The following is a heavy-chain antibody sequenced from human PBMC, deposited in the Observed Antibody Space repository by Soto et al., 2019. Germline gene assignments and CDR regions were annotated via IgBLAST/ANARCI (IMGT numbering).Heavy chain of an antibody. CDR1: GYTFSSYG. V-gene: IGHV1-18*04. D-gene: IGHD3-9*01. Sequence: QAQLMQSGAEVKRPGASVKVSCRSSGYTFSSYGISWVRQAPGQGLEWLGWISPYDGNRNYAQTLQGRVYMTTDTSANTAYMELRSLRVDDTAKYYCARGGYYDISGSRNYHYDGMNVWGQGTTVTVSS. CDR3: ARGGYYDISGSRNYHYDGMNV. CDR2: ISPYDGNR. J-gene: IGHJ6*02.